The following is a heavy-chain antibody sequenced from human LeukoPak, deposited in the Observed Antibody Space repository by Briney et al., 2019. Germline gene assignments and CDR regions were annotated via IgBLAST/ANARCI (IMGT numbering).Heavy chain of an antibody. J-gene: IGHJ4*02. CDR2: ISSSGSTI. Sequence: PGGPLRLSCAASGFTFSSYEMNWVREAPGKGLEWVSYISSSGSTIYCADSVKGRFTISRDNAKNSLYLQMNSLRAEDTAVYYCARRLRRNYFDYWGQGTLVTVSS. D-gene: IGHD4-17*01. CDR1: GFTFSSYE. CDR3: ARRLRRNYFDY. V-gene: IGHV3-48*03.